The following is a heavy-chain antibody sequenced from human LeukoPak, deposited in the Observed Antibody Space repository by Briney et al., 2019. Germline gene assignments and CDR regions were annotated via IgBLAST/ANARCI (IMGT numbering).Heavy chain of an antibody. CDR1: GFTFTSAP. Sequence: PGGSLRLSCSASGFTFTSAPMHWVRAAPGGGLEYVLAITIIVGSTYSADSVKGRFTISRDNSKSTLYLQMSSLRPDDTAVYYCVKPQYSSGWLGYWGQGTLVTVSS. D-gene: IGHD6-19*01. CDR2: ITIIVGST. J-gene: IGHJ4*02. CDR3: VKPQYSSGWLGY. V-gene: IGHV3-64D*06.